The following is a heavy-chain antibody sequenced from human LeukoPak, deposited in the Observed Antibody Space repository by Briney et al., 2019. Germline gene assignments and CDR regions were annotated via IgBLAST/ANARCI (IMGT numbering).Heavy chain of an antibody. D-gene: IGHD6-19*01. V-gene: IGHV4-59*01. Sequence: SETLSLTCAVYGGSFSGYYWSWIRQPPGKGLEWIGYIYYSGSTNYNPSLKSRVTISVDTSKNQFSLKLSSVTAADTAVYYCARNRGYSSGWDYYYMDVWGKGTTVTVSS. CDR1: GGSFSGYY. CDR3: ARNRGYSSGWDYYYMDV. CDR2: IYYSGST. J-gene: IGHJ6*03.